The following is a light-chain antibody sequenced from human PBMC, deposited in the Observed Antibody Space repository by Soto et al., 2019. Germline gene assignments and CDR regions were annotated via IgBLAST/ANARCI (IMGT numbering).Light chain of an antibody. CDR3: AAWDDSLNGPV. CDR2: CNN. J-gene: IGLJ3*02. V-gene: IGLV1-44*01. CDR1: SSNIGSNT. Sequence: QPVLTQPPSASGTPGQRVTISCSGSSSNIGSNTVNWYQQLPGTAPKLLIYCNNQRPSGVPARFSGSTSGTSASLAISGLQSEDEADYYCAAWDDSLNGPVFGGGTKLTVL.